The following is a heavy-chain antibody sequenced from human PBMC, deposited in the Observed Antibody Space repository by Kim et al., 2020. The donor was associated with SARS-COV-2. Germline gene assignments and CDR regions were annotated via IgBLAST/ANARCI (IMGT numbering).Heavy chain of an antibody. CDR3: ARGSSSFFY. CDR2: TI. D-gene: IGHD6-13*01. V-gene: IGHV3-11*01. J-gene: IGHJ4*02. Sequence: TIYSATSVKGRFTISKDNAKNSLYLQMNSLRAEETAVYYCARGSSSFFYWGQGTLVTVSS.